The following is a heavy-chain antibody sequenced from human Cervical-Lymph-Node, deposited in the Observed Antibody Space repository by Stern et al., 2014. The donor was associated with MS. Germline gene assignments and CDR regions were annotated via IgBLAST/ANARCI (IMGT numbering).Heavy chain of an antibody. V-gene: IGHV3-21*01. CDR1: GLTFNDYT. Sequence: EVQLVESGGGLVKPGGSLRLSCAASGLTFNDYTMNWVRQAPGEGLEVVSSLCSSSGFIYYADSVKGRFTISRDNAENSLFLQMNSLRAEDTAVYYCARNRLPKIVGTTSWDYWGQGTLVTVSS. CDR2: LCSSSGFI. CDR3: ARNRLPKIVGTTSWDY. D-gene: IGHD1-26*01. J-gene: IGHJ4*02.